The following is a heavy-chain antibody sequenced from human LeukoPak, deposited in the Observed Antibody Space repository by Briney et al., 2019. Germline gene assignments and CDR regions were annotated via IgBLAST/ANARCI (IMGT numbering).Heavy chain of an antibody. CDR3: AGYSVFGEPTSWFVP. D-gene: IGHD3-10*01. CDR2: IYHTGST. CDR1: CDSISSGDY. Sequence: PSETLSLTCAVSCDSISSGDYWGWIRQTPGKGLEWIGTIYHTGSTYYNPSLKSRVTISVDTLNNQFSLKLTSVTAAETAMYYCAGYSVFGEPTSWFVPWGLGTQVTVSS. J-gene: IGHJ5*02. V-gene: IGHV4-38-2*01.